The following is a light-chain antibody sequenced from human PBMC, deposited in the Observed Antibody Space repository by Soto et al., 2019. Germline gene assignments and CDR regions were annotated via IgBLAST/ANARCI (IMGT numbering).Light chain of an antibody. J-gene: IGKJ3*01. CDR2: DAS. V-gene: IGKV3-11*01. Sequence: EVLLTQSPATLSVSPGESVTLSCRASQSINTFLAWYQQKPGQAPRLLIYDASSRAAGVPARFSGRGSGTDFTLTINSLEPEDFAVYHCQQANSFPFTFGPGTKVDIK. CDR1: QSINTF. CDR3: QQANSFPFT.